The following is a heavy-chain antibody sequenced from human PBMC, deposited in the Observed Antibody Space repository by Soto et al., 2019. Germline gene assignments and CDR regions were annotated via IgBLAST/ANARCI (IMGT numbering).Heavy chain of an antibody. D-gene: IGHD2-2*01. V-gene: IGHV1-46*01. CDR1: GYTFTSYY. CDR2: INPSGGST. Sequence: ASVKVSCKASGYTFTSYYMHWVRQAPGQGLEWMGIINPSGGSTSYAQKFQGRVTMTRDTSTSTVYMELSSLRSEDTAVYYCARDQLLGDIVVVPAAYYYYYGMDVWGQGTTVTVSS. J-gene: IGHJ6*02. CDR3: ARDQLLGDIVVVPAAYYYYYGMDV.